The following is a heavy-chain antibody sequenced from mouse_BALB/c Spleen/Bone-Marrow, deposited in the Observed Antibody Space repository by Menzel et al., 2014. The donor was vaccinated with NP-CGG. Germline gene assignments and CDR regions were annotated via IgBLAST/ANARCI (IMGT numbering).Heavy chain of an antibody. CDR3: ARHEERFITTAAWSAY. D-gene: IGHD1-2*01. CDR2: FYPGSGSI. Sequence: VQLQQSGAELVKPGASVKLSCKASGYTFTEYTIHWVKQRSGQGLEWIGWFYPGSGSIKYNEKFKDKATLTADKSSSTVYMELSRLTSEDSAVCFCARHEERFITTAAWSAYWGQGTLVTVSA. CDR1: GYTFTEYT. V-gene: IGHV1-62-2*01. J-gene: IGHJ3*01.